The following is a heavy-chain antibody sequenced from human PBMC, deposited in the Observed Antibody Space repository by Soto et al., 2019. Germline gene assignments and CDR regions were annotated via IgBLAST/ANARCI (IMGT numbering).Heavy chain of an antibody. Sequence: QVHLQESGPGLVKPSGTLSVTCAVSGGSISSSNWWSWVRQPQGKGLAWIGEIYHSGITNYNPSLKSRVTISVDKSKNQFSLKLSSVPAADTAVYYCARDGPFNLYNWFDPWGQGTLVTVSS. J-gene: IGHJ5*02. CDR1: GGSISSSNW. V-gene: IGHV4-4*02. CDR3: ARDGPFNLYNWFDP. CDR2: IYHSGIT. D-gene: IGHD1-20*01.